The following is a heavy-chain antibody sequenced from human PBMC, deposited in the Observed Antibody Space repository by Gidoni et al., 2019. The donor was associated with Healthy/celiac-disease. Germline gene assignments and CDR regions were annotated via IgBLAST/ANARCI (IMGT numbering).Heavy chain of an antibody. CDR3: ALITTYYYDSSGPLGF. Sequence: EVQLVETGGGLIQPGGSLRLSCAASGFTVSSNYMSWVRQAPGKGLEWVSVIYSGGSTYYADSVKGRFTISRDNSKNTLYLQMNSLRAEDTAVYYCALITTYYYDSSGPLGFWGQGTLVTVSS. D-gene: IGHD3-22*01. V-gene: IGHV3-53*02. CDR1: GFTVSSNY. CDR2: IYSGGST. J-gene: IGHJ4*02.